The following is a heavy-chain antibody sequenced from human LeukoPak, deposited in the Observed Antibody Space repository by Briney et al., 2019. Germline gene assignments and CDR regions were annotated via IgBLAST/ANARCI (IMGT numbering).Heavy chain of an antibody. CDR3: ARIEATAMVNWFDP. V-gene: IGHV5-51*01. J-gene: IGHJ5*02. CDR2: IYPGDSDT. D-gene: IGHD5-18*01. CDR1: GYSFTSYW. Sequence: GESRKISCKGSGYSFTSYWIGGVRQLPGKGLEWMGIIYPGDSDTRYSPSFEGEVTISADKTISTAYLQWSSLQASDNAMYYCARIEATAMVNWFDPWGQGTLVTVSS.